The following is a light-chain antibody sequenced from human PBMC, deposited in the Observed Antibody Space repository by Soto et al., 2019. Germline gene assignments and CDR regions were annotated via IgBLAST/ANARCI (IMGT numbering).Light chain of an antibody. Sequence: QSALTQPASVSGSPGQSITISCTGTSSDVGSYNLVSWYQQHPGKAPKLIIYESSKRPSGVSNRFSGSKSGNTASVTVSGLQAEDDADYYCCSYAGSSAVVFGGGTKLTVL. CDR2: ESS. CDR1: SSDVGSYNL. J-gene: IGLJ2*01. CDR3: CSYAGSSAVV. V-gene: IGLV2-23*01.